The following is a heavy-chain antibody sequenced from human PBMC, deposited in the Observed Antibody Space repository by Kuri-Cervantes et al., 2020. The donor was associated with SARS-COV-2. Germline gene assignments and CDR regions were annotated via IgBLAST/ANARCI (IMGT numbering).Heavy chain of an antibody. Sequence: GESLKISCAASGFTFSSYAMHWVRQAPGKGLEWVAVISYGGSNKYYADSVKGRFTISRDNSKNTLYLQMNSLRAEDTAVYYCARNMVARQSHYYYGMDVWGQGTTVTVSS. CDR3: ARNMVARQSHYYYGMDV. V-gene: IGHV3-30-3*01. CDR1: GFTFSSYA. CDR2: ISYGGSNK. D-gene: IGHD5-12*01. J-gene: IGHJ6*02.